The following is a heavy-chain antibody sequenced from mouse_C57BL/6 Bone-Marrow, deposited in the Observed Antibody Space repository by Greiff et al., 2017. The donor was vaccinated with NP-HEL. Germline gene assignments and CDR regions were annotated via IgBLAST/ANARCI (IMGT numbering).Heavy chain of an antibody. V-gene: IGHV5-17*01. CDR2: ISSGSSTI. CDR1: GFTFSDYG. D-gene: IGHD4-1*02. Sequence: EVMLVESGGGLVKPGGSLKLSCAASGFTFSDYGMHWVRQAPEKGLEWVAYISSGSSTIYYADTVKGRFTISRDNAKNTLFLQMTSLRSEDTAMYYCASLATGSWFAYWGQGTLVTVSA. CDR3: ASLATGSWFAY. J-gene: IGHJ3*01.